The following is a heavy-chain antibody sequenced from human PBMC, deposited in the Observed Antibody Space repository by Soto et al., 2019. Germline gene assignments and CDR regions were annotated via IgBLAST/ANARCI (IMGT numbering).Heavy chain of an antibody. Sequence: PSETLSLTCAVYGGSFSGYYWSWIRQPPGKGLEWIGEINHSGSTNYNPSLKSRVTISVDTSKNQFSLKLSSVTAADTAVYYCASVQRLPRITMVRRYYMDVWGEGTTVTVSS. CDR1: GGSFSGYY. CDR2: INHSGST. D-gene: IGHD3-10*01. V-gene: IGHV4-34*01. CDR3: ASVQRLPRITMVRRYYMDV. J-gene: IGHJ6*03.